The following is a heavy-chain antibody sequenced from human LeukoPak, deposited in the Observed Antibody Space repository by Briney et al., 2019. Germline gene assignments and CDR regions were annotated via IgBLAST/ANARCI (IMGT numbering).Heavy chain of an antibody. CDR2: IYYSGST. V-gene: IGHV4-59*01. Sequence: SETLSLTCTVSGGSISSYYWSWIRQPPGKGLEWIGYIYYSGSTNYNPSLKSRVTISVDTSKNQFTLKLSSVTAADTAVYYCARDVLGSTYYYGMDVWGQGTTVTVSS. D-gene: IGHD3-10*02. CDR1: GGSISSYY. J-gene: IGHJ6*02. CDR3: ARDVLGSTYYYGMDV.